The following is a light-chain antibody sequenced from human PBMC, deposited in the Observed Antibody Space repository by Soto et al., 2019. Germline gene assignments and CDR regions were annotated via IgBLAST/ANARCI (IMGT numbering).Light chain of an antibody. Sequence: DIQMTQSPSTLSASVGDTVTITCRASQSIRSWLAWYQQKPGNAPNLLIYDASNLASRIPSRFSGSGYGTAFPLNIIRLQPDDFATYYCQQYNAIFGGGTKVEIK. CDR1: QSIRSW. J-gene: IGKJ4*01. CDR2: DAS. CDR3: QQYNAI. V-gene: IGKV1-5*01.